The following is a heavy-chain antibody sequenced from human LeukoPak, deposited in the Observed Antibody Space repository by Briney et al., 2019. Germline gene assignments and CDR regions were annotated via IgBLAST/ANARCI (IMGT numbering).Heavy chain of an antibody. CDR1: GFTVSSNY. CDR2: ISSSSSTI. CDR3: ARDRGMAVAGTFDY. V-gene: IGHV3-48*01. J-gene: IGHJ4*02. D-gene: IGHD6-19*01. Sequence: GGSLRLSCAASGFTVSSNYMSWVRQAPGKGLERVSYISSSSSTIYYADSVKGRFTISRDNAKNSLYLQMNSLRAEDTAVYYCARDRGMAVAGTFDYWGQGTLVTVSS.